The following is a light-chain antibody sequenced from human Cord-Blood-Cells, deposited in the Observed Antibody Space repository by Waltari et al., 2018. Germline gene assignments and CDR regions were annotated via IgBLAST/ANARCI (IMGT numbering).Light chain of an antibody. Sequence: QSALTQPASVSGSPGPSITISCTGTSSDVGSYNLVSWYQQHPGKAPKLTIYEGSKRPAGVSNRFSGSKSGNTASLTISGLQAEDEADYYCCSYAGSSTYVFGTGTKVTVL. CDR3: CSYAGSSTYV. V-gene: IGLV2-23*01. J-gene: IGLJ1*01. CDR2: EGS. CDR1: SSDVGSYNL.